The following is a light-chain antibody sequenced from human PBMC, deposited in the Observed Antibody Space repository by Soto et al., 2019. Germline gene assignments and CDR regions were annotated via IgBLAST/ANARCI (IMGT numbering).Light chain of an antibody. J-gene: IGKJ5*01. CDR2: GAS. CDR1: QSVSSN. CDR3: QQYDNWPIT. Sequence: ERVMTQSPATLSVSPGERATLSCRASQSVSSNLAWYQQKPGQAPRLFIYGASTRATAIPPRFSGSGSGTEFTLTISSLQSEDVAVYYCQQYDNWPITFGQGTRLEIK. V-gene: IGKV3-15*01.